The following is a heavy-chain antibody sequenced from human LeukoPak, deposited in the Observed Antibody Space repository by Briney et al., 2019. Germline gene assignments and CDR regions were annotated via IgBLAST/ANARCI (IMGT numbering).Heavy chain of an antibody. J-gene: IGHJ4*02. V-gene: IGHV3-23*01. D-gene: IGHD6-19*01. CDR2: IGGGGVSI. CDR3: SRRGGSNGWGDFDF. CDR1: GFTFNRHA. Sequence: GGSLTLSCTASGFTFNRHAFNWVRQAPGEGLEWDSRIGGGGVSIFYADSVKGRFTISRDNGKNTVYLQMNSLRAEDTAIYYCSRRGGSNGWGDFDFWGQGTLVSVSS.